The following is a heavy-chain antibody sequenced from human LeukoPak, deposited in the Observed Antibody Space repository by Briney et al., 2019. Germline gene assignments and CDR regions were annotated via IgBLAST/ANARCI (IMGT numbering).Heavy chain of an antibody. Sequence: PGGSLRLSCAASGFTVSSNYMSWVRQAPGKGLEWVSVIYSGGSTYYVDSVKGRFTISRDNPKNTLYLQMTSLRAEDTAVYYCARDRGGSYYYYGMDVWGQGTTVTVSS. D-gene: IGHD1-26*01. CDR1: GFTVSSNY. V-gene: IGHV3-66*02. CDR2: IYSGGST. CDR3: ARDRGGSYYYYGMDV. J-gene: IGHJ6*02.